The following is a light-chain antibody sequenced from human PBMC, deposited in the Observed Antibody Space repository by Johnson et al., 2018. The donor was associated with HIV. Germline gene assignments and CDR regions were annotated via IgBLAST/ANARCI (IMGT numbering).Light chain of an antibody. V-gene: IGLV1-51*01. CDR3: GTWDSSMSAV. J-gene: IGLJ1*01. CDR2: DSN. Sequence: QSVLTQPPSVSAAPGQKVTISCSGASSNIDNNYVSWYQQLPGTAPKLLIYDSNKRPSGIPDRFSGSKSGTSATLGITGLQTGDEANYYCGTWDSSMSAVFGSGTKVTVL. CDR1: SSNIDNNY.